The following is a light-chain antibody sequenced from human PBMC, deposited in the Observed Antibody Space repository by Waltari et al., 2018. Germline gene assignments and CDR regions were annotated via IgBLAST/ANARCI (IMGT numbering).Light chain of an antibody. CDR1: SSDVGGYNH. V-gene: IGLV2-14*01. J-gene: IGLJ1*01. CDR2: EVT. Sequence: QSALTQPASVSGSPGQSITISCTGTSSDVGGYNHVSWYQQHPGKAPQVMIYEVTKRAAGVSNRFSGSKSGNTASLTISGLQAEDEADYYCSSYTSSSPFVFGTGTKVTVL. CDR3: SSYTSSSPFV.